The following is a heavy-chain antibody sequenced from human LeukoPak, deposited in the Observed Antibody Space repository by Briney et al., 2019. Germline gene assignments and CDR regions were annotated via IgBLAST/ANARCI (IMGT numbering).Heavy chain of an antibody. D-gene: IGHD6-13*01. CDR2: IYH. CDR1: GGSISSSYW. V-gene: IGHV4-4*02. CDR3: DSLGAADDY. J-gene: IGHJ4*02. Sequence: SETLSLTCAVSGGSISSSYWWSWVRQTPGKGLEWIGEIYHNNPSLKSRVSISLDKSSGQFSLKVSSVTAADTAVYYCDSLGAADDYWGQGILVTVSS.